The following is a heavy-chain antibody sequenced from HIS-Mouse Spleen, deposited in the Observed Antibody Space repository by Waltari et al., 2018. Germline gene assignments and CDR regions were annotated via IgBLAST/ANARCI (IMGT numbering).Heavy chain of an antibody. V-gene: IGHV3-33*06. D-gene: IGHD3-3*01. CDR3: AKDRGFLEWDYYFDY. J-gene: IGHJ4*02. CDR2: IWYDGSNK. Sequence: QVQLVESGGGVVQPGRSLRLSCAASGFTFSSYGMHWVRQAPGKGLEWVAVIWYDGSNKYYADSVKGRFTISRDNSKNTLYLQMNSLRAEDTAVYYCAKDRGFLEWDYYFDYWGQGTLVTVSS. CDR1: GFTFSSYG.